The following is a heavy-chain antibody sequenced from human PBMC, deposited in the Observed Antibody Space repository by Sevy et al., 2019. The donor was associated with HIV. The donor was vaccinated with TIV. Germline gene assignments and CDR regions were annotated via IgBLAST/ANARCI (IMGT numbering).Heavy chain of an antibody. V-gene: IGHV3-30*03. Sequence: GGSLRLSCTASGFTFNTYVIHWVRQAPGKGVECVAGMLYDGSNKYYADSVKGRFTISRDNPKNTLSLQMNSLRPEDTAVYYCARVAWYEYYFDYWGQGTLVTVSS. J-gene: IGHJ4*02. D-gene: IGHD6-13*01. CDR2: MLYDGSNK. CDR3: ARVAWYEYYFDY. CDR1: GFTFNTYV.